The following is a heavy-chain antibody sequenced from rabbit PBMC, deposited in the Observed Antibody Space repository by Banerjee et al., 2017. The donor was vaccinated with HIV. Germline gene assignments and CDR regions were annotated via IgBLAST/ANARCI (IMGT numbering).Heavy chain of an antibody. J-gene: IGHJ4*01. V-gene: IGHV1S40*01. D-gene: IGHD4-1*01. Sequence: QSLEESGGDLVKPGASLTLTCTASGIDFSSYYRMCWVRQAPGRGLEWIACIYAGSSGSTYYASWAKGRFTISKTSSTTVTLQMTSLTAADTATYFCARDSGWALAYFNLWGPGTLVTVS. CDR1: GIDFSSYYR. CDR2: IYAGSSGST. CDR3: ARDSGWALAYFNL.